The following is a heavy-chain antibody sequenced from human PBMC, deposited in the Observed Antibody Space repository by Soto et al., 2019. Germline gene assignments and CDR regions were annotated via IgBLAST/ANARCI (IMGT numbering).Heavy chain of an antibody. CDR2: INAGNGNT. CDR1: GYTFTSYA. J-gene: IGHJ4*02. V-gene: IGHV1-3*01. CDR3: ARSVSRPPLPAAYDY. D-gene: IGHD2-2*01. Sequence: ASVKVSCKASGYTFTSYAMHWVRQAPGQRLEWMGWINAGNGNTKYSQKFQGRVTIARDTSASTAYMELSSLRSEDTAVYYCARSVSRPPLPAAYDYWGQGTLVTVS.